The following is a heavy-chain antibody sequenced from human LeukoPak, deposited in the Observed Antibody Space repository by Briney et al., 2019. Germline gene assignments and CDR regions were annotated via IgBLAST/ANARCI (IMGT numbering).Heavy chain of an antibody. CDR2: IYYSGST. V-gene: IGHV4-59*01. CDR1: GGSFSGYY. J-gene: IGHJ5*02. D-gene: IGHD3-16*01. Sequence: SETLSLTCAVYGGSFSGYYWSWIRQPPGKGLEWIGYIYYSGSTNYNPSLKSRVTISVDTSKNQFSLKLSSVTAADTAVYYCARGPLRFWFDPWGQGTLVTVSS. CDR3: ARGPLRFWFDP.